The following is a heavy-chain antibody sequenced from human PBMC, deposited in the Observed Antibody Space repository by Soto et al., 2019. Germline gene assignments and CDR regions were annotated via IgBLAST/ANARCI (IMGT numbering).Heavy chain of an antibody. Sequence: EVQLLESGGGLVQPGGSLRLSCSTSGFTFWNFAMAWVRQGPGKGLEWVSTVNDRGGSTYYADSVKGRFTISRDDSENTLHLQMSSLRTDDTAIYYCARGGSGTNFYYPYAMDVWGQGTTVTVSS. D-gene: IGHD1-26*01. J-gene: IGHJ6*02. V-gene: IGHV3-23*01. CDR2: VNDRGGST. CDR1: GFTFWNFA. CDR3: ARGGSGTNFYYPYAMDV.